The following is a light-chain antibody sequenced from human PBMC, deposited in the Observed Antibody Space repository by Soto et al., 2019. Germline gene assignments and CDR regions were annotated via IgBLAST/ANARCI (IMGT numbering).Light chain of an antibody. CDR3: WSYAVTFTYV. CDR1: NRDVGGYNY. J-gene: IGLJ1*01. V-gene: IGLV2-11*01. CDR2: GVS. Sequence: QSVLTQPHSVSGSPGQSVTISCTGTNRDVGGYNYVSWYQQSPGKAPKLLIYGVSERPSGVPDRFSGSKSGSTASLTISGLQADDEADYSCWSYAVTFTYVLGTGAQAAV.